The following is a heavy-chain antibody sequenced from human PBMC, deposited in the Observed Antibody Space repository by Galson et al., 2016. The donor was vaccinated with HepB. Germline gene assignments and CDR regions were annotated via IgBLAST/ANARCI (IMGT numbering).Heavy chain of an antibody. V-gene: IGHV4-59*01. CDR3: ARNSGDNVDGAFDS. Sequence: SETLSLTCSVSGGSISTYSWSWIRQPPGKGLEWIAYLYHTGSTNYNPSLKSRVTLSLDTSTSPFSLRLNSVTAADTAVYYCARNSGDNVDGAFDSWGQGTLVTVSS. J-gene: IGHJ4*02. D-gene: IGHD4-17*01. CDR1: GGSISTYS. CDR2: LYHTGST.